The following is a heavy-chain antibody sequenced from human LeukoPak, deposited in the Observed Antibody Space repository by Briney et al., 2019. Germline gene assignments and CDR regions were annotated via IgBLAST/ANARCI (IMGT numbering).Heavy chain of an antibody. D-gene: IGHD3-22*01. CDR1: GFTFSNYA. Sequence: GGSLRLSCAVSGFTFSNYAMSWAGQAPGKGLEWVSAISPSGGNTYSADSVKGRFTISGDNSKNTLYLQMNSLRAEDTAVYYCGKDRKDYYYPFDYWGQGTLVTVSS. CDR3: GKDRKDYYYPFDY. CDR2: ISPSGGNT. J-gene: IGHJ4*02. V-gene: IGHV3-23*01.